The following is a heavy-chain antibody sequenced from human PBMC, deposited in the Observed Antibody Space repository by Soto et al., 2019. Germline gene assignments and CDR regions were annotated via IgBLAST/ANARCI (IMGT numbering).Heavy chain of an antibody. V-gene: IGHV4-31*03. CDR3: AREGNLGRWIQPLDS. Sequence: SETLSLTCTVSGGSMNSADHYWTWIRQHPGKGLEWIGYILYSGNTYYNPSLKSRVVISLDTSKSHFSLELRSVTAADTAVYYCAREGNLGRWIQPLDSWGQGTLVTVSS. CDR2: ILYSGNT. D-gene: IGHD2-2*03. CDR1: GGSMNSADHY. J-gene: IGHJ4*02.